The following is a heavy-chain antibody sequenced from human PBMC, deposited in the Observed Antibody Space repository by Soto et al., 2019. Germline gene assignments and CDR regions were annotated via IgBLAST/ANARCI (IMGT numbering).Heavy chain of an antibody. CDR3: ARDLNYYDSAERYFDL. CDR2: IYYSGST. Sequence: QVQLQESGPGLVKPSQTLSLTCTVSGGSISSGGYYWNWIRQHPGKGLEWIGYIYYSGSTYYNPSLKSRVTISVDTSKNQFSLKLSSVTAVDTAVYYCARDLNYYDSAERYFDLWGRGTLVTVSS. J-gene: IGHJ2*01. D-gene: IGHD3-22*01. CDR1: GGSISSGGYY. V-gene: IGHV4-31*03.